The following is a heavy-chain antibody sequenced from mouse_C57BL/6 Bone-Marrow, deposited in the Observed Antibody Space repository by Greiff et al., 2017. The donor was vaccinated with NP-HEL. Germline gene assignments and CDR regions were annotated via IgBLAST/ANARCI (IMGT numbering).Heavy chain of an antibody. J-gene: IGHJ2*01. CDR2: ISYDGSN. V-gene: IGHV3-6*01. CDR1: GYSITSGYY. Sequence: EVQLVESGPGLVKPSQSLSLTCSVTGYSITSGYYWNWIRQFPGNKLEWMGYISYDGSNNYNPSLKNRISITRDTTKNQFFLKLNSVTTEDTATYYCARENYGSRDYWGQGTTLTVSS. D-gene: IGHD1-1*01. CDR3: ARENYGSRDY.